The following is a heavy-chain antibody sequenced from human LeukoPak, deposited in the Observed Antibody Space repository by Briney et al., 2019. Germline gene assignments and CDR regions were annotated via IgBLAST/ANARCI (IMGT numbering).Heavy chain of an antibody. Sequence: QTGGSLRLSCAASGFTLSSHAMNWVRQAPGRGLEWVSTISGSGGDTLYADSVKGRFTISRDDSKNTPYLQMDSLKVEDTAIYYCVRRGGSDGWGDFDYWGQATLVTVSS. J-gene: IGHJ4*02. CDR1: GFTLSSHA. CDR3: VRRGGSDGWGDFDY. V-gene: IGHV3-23*01. D-gene: IGHD3-10*01. CDR2: ISGSGGDT.